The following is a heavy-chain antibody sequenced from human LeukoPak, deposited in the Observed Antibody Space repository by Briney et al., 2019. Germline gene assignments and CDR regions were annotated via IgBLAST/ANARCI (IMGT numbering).Heavy chain of an antibody. CDR1: GYTFTSYD. CDR2: MNPNSGTT. J-gene: IGHJ4*02. D-gene: IGHD1-1*01. CDR3: ARMEGPHDY. Sequence: GASVKVSCKASGYTFTSYDINWVRQATGQGLAWMGWMNPNSGTTGYAQKFQGRVTMTRSTSISTAYMELSSLRSEDTAVYYCARMEGPHDYWGQGTLVTVSS. V-gene: IGHV1-8*01.